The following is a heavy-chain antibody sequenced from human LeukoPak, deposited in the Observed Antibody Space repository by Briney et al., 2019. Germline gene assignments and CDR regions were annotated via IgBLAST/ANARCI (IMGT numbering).Heavy chain of an antibody. Sequence: GGSLRLSCAASGFTFSDYYMTWIRQAPGRGLEWISYINGSSSDTNYADSVRGRYTISRDNAKNSLYLLMNSLRVEDTAVYYCARRGTTYCTVDSCHPNWFDPWGQGTLVTVSS. CDR1: GFTFSDYY. J-gene: IGHJ5*02. CDR3: ARRGTTYCTVDSCHPNWFDP. CDR2: INGSSSDT. D-gene: IGHD2-15*01. V-gene: IGHV3-11*03.